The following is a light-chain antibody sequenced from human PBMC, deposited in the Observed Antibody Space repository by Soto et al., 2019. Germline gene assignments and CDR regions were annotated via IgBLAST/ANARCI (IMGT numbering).Light chain of an antibody. CDR3: ALYMCSGIWV. J-gene: IGLJ3*02. CDR2: SSN. Sequence: QAVVTQEPSFSVSPGGTVTLTCGLSSGSVSTSRYPSWYQQTPGQAPRPLMHSSNTRYSGVPDRFSGSILGNKAALTITGAQADDEADYSCALYMCSGIWVFGGGTKLTVL. CDR1: SGSVSTSRY. V-gene: IGLV8-61*01.